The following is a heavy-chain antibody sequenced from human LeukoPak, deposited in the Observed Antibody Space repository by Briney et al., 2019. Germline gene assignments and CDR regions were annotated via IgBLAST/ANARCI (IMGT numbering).Heavy chain of an antibody. CDR1: GFTFGDYA. J-gene: IGHJ4*02. CDR2: IRSKAYGGTT. D-gene: IGHD3-9*01. Sequence: GRSLRLSCTASGFTFGDYAISWFRQAPGKGLEWVGFIRSKAYGGTTEYAASVKGRFTISGDDSNSIAYLQMDSLKTEDSAVYYCTRLLTGYYYFDYWGQGTLVTVSS. CDR3: TRLLTGYYYFDY. V-gene: IGHV3-49*03.